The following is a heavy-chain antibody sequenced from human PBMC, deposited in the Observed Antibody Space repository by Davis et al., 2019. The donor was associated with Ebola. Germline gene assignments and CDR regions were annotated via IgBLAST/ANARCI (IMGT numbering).Heavy chain of an antibody. CDR3: AKAVGNSGWYNFDY. Sequence: PGGSLRLSCAASGFTFSSYSINWVRQAPGKGLEWVSGISGSGDSTYYADSVKGRFTISRDNSKSTLSLQMNSLRAEDTAVFYCAKAVGNSGWYNFDYWGQGTLVTVSS. CDR2: ISGSGDST. CDR1: GFTFSSYS. V-gene: IGHV3-23*01. D-gene: IGHD6-19*01. J-gene: IGHJ4*02.